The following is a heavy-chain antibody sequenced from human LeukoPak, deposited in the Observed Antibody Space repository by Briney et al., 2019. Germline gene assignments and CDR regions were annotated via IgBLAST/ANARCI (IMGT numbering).Heavy chain of an antibody. CDR3: AREVDYGDYGGFGYYFDY. Sequence: ASVKVSCKASGGTFSSYAINWVRQAPGQGLEWMGRGIPSLGIANYAQKFQGRVMITGDKSTSTGYMELSSLRSEDTAVYYCAREVDYGDYGGFGYYFDYWGQGTLVTVSS. V-gene: IGHV1-69*04. J-gene: IGHJ4*02. D-gene: IGHD4-17*01. CDR1: GGTFSSYA. CDR2: GIPSLGIA.